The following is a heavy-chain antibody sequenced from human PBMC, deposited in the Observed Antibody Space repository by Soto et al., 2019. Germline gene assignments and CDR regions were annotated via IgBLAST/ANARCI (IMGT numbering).Heavy chain of an antibody. CDR2: VHSTGGT. J-gene: IGHJ6*02. CDR1: GGSITSGGYF. Sequence: SETLSLTCTVSGGSITSGGYFWDWIRQPPGKGLEWIGTVHSTGGTYYSPSLRSRVTISVDTSKNLFSLKMTSASATDTAVYFCAKREDSSRFGGMDVWGQGTTVTVSS. D-gene: IGHD3-3*01. V-gene: IGHV4-39*01. CDR3: AKREDSSRFGGMDV.